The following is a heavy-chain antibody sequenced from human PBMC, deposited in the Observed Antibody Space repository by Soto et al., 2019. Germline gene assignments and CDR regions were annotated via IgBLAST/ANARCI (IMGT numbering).Heavy chain of an antibody. Sequence: AILSLTCGVSGSSFSSGDYWCWLRQPPGKGLEWVGSIYHGGSTYYNPSLNSRVTLSIDMTNNHVSLILNSVTAADTAVYYCARVGPWVPYYYHSSPYTFENWFDPWGQGTLVTVSS. J-gene: IGHJ5*02. CDR3: ARVGPWVPYYYHSSPYTFENWFDP. D-gene: IGHD3-22*01. V-gene: IGHV4-38-2*01. CDR2: IYHGGST. CDR1: GSSFSSGDY.